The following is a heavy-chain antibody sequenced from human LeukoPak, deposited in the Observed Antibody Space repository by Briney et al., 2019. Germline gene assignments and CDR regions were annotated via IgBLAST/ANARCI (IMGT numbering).Heavy chain of an antibody. D-gene: IGHD6-13*01. CDR1: GFTFSSYD. Sequence: PGGSLRHSCAASGFTFSSYDMHWVCQTTGKGLEWVSAIGTADDTFYPDSVKGRFTISRDDAKNSLYLQMNNLRVGDTAVYYCARSGYYHYYGLDVWGQGTTVTVSS. CDR3: ARSGYYHYYGLDV. CDR2: IGTADDT. J-gene: IGHJ6*02. V-gene: IGHV3-13*04.